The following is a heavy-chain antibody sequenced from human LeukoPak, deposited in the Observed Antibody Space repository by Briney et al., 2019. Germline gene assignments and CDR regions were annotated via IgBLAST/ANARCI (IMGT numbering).Heavy chain of an antibody. D-gene: IGHD2-15*01. Sequence: GGSLRLSCPASGFTFSSYAMIWVRQAPGKGLEWVSAISGGGGSTYYAESVKGLFTISRDNSKNTLYLQMNSLRAEDTAVYYCAKAPRGWSPLDLFDPWGQGTLVTVSS. CDR1: GFTFSSYA. CDR3: AKAPRGWSPLDLFDP. CDR2: ISGGGGST. V-gene: IGHV3-23*01. J-gene: IGHJ5*02.